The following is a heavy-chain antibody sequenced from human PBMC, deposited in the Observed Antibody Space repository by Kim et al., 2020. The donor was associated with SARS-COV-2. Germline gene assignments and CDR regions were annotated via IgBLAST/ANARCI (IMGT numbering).Heavy chain of an antibody. D-gene: IGHD1-7*01. CDR1: GYTFTNYG. Sequence: ASVKVSCKASGYTFTNYGINWVRQAPGQGLEWMGWISTYSGDTNYAQKFQGRVTMTTDTSTSTAYMELRSLRSDDTAVYYCAREFNWNLFYYYYAMDVGGQGATVTVSS. V-gene: IGHV1-18*01. CDR3: AREFNWNLFYYYYAMDV. CDR2: ISTYSGDT. J-gene: IGHJ6*02.